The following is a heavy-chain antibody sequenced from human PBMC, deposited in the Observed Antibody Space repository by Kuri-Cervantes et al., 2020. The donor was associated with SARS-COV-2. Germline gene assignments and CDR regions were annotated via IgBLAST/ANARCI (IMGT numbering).Heavy chain of an antibody. D-gene: IGHD1-26*01. CDR2: ISSSSSYI. CDR3: AKGRLLREVYFDY. V-gene: IGHV3-21*01. J-gene: IGHJ4*02. CDR1: GFTFSSYS. Sequence: GESLKISCAASGFTFSSYSMNWVRQAPGKGLEWVSSISSSSSYIYYADSVKGRFTISRDNAKNSLYLQMNSLRAEDTAVYYCAKGRLLREVYFDYWGQGTLVTVSS.